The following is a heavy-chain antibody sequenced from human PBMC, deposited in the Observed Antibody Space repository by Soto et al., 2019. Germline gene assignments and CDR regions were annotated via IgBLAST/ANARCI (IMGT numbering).Heavy chain of an antibody. V-gene: IGHV5-51*01. CDR1: GYDFSRTW. J-gene: IGHJ4*02. CDR3: ARLVGAYDSYFDH. CDR2: IYPGDSET. Sequence: PGESLTITGSSSGYDFSRTWIGRVRQLPGKGLDWLGIIYPGDSETRYSPYFRGQVTFSVDMSISTAYLQWSSLKTSDIAIYYCARLVGAYDSYFDHWGQGTRVTVSS. D-gene: IGHD5-12*01.